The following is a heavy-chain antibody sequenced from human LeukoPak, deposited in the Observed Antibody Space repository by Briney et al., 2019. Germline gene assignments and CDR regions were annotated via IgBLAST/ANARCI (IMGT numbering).Heavy chain of an antibody. CDR1: GFTFSNAW. CDR2: IKQDGSEK. V-gene: IGHV3-7*01. CDR3: AKDQYSSGSL. Sequence: KPGGSLRLSCAASGFTFSNAWMSWVRQAPGEGLEWVANIKQDGSEKYYVDSVKGRFTISRDNAKNSLYLQMNSLRAEDTAVYYCAKDQYSSGSLWGQGTLVTVSS. J-gene: IGHJ4*02. D-gene: IGHD6-19*01.